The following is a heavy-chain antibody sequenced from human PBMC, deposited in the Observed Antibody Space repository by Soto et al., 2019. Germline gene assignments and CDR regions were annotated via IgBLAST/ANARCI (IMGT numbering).Heavy chain of an antibody. CDR3: AGGDSGSYYMLDY. V-gene: IGHV1-3*01. Sequence: QVHLVQSGAEVKKPGASVKVSCKASGYAFTSYALHWVRQAPGQRLEWMGWINSGNGNTKYSQKFQGRVTITRDTSASTAYMELSSLRSEDTAVYYCAGGDSGSYYMLDYWGQGTLVTVSS. D-gene: IGHD1-26*01. CDR1: GYAFTSYA. CDR2: INSGNGNT. J-gene: IGHJ4*02.